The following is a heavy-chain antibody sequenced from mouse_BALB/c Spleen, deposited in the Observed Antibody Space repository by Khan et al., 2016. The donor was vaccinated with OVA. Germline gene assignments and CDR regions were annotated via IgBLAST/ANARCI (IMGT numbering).Heavy chain of an antibody. V-gene: IGHV5-17*02. CDR2: ISSGSSII. Sequence: EVQLVESGGGLVQPGGSRKLSCAVSGFTFSSFGMHWVRQAPKKGLEWVAYISSGSSIIYYVDTVKGRFTISRDNPKKTLFLQMTSLRSEDTAMYYCARSGGNFHWYFDVWGAGTSVTVSS. D-gene: IGHD2-1*01. CDR1: GFTFSSFG. CDR3: ARSGGNFHWYFDV. J-gene: IGHJ1*01.